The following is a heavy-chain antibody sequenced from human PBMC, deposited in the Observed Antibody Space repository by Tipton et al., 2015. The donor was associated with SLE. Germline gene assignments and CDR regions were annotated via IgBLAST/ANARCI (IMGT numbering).Heavy chain of an antibody. D-gene: IGHD5-18*01. V-gene: IGHV3-7*01. CDR1: GFNFNAYW. CDR3: ATGYTAMLD. CDR2: IKPDGGER. Sequence: SLRLSCAASGFNFNAYWMTWVRRFPGKGFEWVANIKPDGGERYYVDSVKGRFAISRDNAKNSLYLQMSSLRADDTAMYYCATGYTAMLDWGPGTPVTVSS. J-gene: IGHJ4*02.